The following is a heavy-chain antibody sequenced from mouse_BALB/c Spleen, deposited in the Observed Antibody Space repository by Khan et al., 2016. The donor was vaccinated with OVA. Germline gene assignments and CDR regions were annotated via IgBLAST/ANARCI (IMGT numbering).Heavy chain of an antibody. CDR2: ISYDGSN. Sequence: EVQLQESGPGLVKPSQSLSLTCSVTGYSITGGYSWSWIRQFPGNKLEWMGYISYDGSNNYNPSLKNRTPITRDTSKNQFFLKLNSVTTEDAASCYCARGGVVVPYWYFDVWGAGTTVTVSS. CDR3: ARGGVVVPYWYFDV. J-gene: IGHJ1*01. CDR1: GYSITGGYS. V-gene: IGHV3-6*02. D-gene: IGHD1-1*01.